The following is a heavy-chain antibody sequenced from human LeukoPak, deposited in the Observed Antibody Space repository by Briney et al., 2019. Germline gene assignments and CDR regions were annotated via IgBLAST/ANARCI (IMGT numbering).Heavy chain of an antibody. Sequence: PSETLSLTCTVSGGSITCGHYYWSWIRQPPGKGLEWIGYIYYSGNTNYNPSLKSRVTISGGTSKNQFSLKLSSVTAADTAVYYCARDPYSGSYFDYWGQGTLVTVSS. V-gene: IGHV4-61*01. CDR2: IYYSGNT. CDR1: GGSITCGHYY. D-gene: IGHD1-26*01. CDR3: ARDPYSGSYFDY. J-gene: IGHJ4*02.